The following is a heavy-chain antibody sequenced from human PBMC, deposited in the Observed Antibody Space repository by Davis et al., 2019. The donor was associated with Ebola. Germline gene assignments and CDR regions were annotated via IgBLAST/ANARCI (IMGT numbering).Heavy chain of an antibody. CDR1: GFTFRDYA. CDR3: AGGAMATTN. Sequence: SLKISCVASGFTFRDYAMHWVRQAPGKGLEWVSGISWNSVSIGYAESVKGRFTISRDNAKNTLYLQMNSLRAEDTAVYYCAGGAMATTNWGQGTLVTVSS. D-gene: IGHD5-24*01. J-gene: IGHJ4*02. CDR2: ISWNSVSI. V-gene: IGHV3-9*01.